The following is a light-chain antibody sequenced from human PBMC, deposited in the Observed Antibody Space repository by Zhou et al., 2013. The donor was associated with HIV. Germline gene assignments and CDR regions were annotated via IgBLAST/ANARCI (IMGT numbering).Light chain of an antibody. J-gene: IGKJ1*01. Sequence: DIQMTQSPSSLSASVGDRVTITCQASQDISNYLNWYQQKPGKAPKLLIYDASNLETGVPSRFSGSGSGTEFTLTINSLQPEDFATYYCQQYDSNSRTFGPGTKVEIK. V-gene: IGKV1-33*01. CDR3: QQYDSNSRT. CDR1: QDISNY. CDR2: DAS.